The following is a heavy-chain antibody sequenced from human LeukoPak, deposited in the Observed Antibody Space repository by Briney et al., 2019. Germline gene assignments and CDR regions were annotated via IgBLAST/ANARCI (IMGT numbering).Heavy chain of an antibody. CDR2: INIDGSGT. D-gene: IGHD7-27*01. CDR1: GFTFSSFW. CDR3: ARVRPGYYYMDV. J-gene: IGHJ6*03. V-gene: IGHV3-74*01. Sequence: GGSLRLSCAASGFTFSSFWMHWVRQAPGKGLVWVSRINIDGSGTTYADSVKGRFTISRDNARNTLYLQMNSLRVEDTAVYYCARVRPGYYYMDVWGKGTTVTVSS.